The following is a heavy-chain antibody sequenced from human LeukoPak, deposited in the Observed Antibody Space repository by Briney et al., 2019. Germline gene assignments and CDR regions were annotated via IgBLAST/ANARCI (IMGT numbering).Heavy chain of an antibody. CDR3: AKAGSVSRIQLWLLYYFDY. J-gene: IGHJ4*02. Sequence: GGSLRLSCAASGFTFSSYGMSWVRRAPGKGLEWVSAISGSGGSTYYADSVKGRFTISRDNSKNTLYLQMNSLRAEDTAVYYCAKAGSVSRIQLWLLYYFDYWGQGTLVTVSS. D-gene: IGHD5-18*01. CDR2: ISGSGGST. V-gene: IGHV3-23*01. CDR1: GFTFSSYG.